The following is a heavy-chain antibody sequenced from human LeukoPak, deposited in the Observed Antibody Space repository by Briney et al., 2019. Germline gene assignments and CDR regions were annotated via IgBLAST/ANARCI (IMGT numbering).Heavy chain of an antibody. D-gene: IGHD2-15*01. J-gene: IGHJ5*02. CDR2: IYYSGST. V-gene: IGHV4-31*03. CDR1: GGSISSGGYY. CDR3: ARGWGYCSGGSCSINNWFDP. Sequence: TLSLTCTVSGGSISSGGYYWSWIRQHPGKGLEWIGYIYYSGSTYYNPSLKSRVTISVDTSKNQFSLKLSSVTAADTAVYYCARGWGYCSGGSCSINNWFDPWGQGTLVTVSS.